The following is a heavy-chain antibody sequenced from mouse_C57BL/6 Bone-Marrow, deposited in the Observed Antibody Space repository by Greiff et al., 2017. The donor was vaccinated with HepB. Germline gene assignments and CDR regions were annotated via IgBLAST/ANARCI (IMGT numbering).Heavy chain of an antibody. CDR1: GFSINSDCY. J-gene: IGHJ4*01. Sequence: EVKLMESGPRLVRPSQTLSLTCTVTGFSINSDCYWIWIRQFLGNKLEYIGYTFYSGITYYNPSLESRTYITRDTSKNQFSLKVSSVTTEDTATYYCARDQGYYGSLYAMDYWGQGTSVTVSS. V-gene: IGHV3-3*01. CDR2: TFYSGIT. CDR3: ARDQGYYGSLYAMDY. D-gene: IGHD1-1*01.